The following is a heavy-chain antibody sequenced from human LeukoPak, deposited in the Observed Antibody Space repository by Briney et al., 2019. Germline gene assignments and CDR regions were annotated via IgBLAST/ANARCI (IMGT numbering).Heavy chain of an antibody. CDR1: GFSLASSGVG. D-gene: IGHD3-16*01. J-gene: IGHJ4*02. CDR2: IYWDNDE. CDR3: AHRLAGNGTGWLGGYFNY. V-gene: IGHV2-5*02. Sequence: SGPTLVEPTETLTLTCTFSGFSLASSGVGVGWIRQSPGKALEWLALIYWDNDERYSPSLRSRLTITKDTSKKQVVLTMTYMEPVDTATYYCAHRLAGNGTGWLGGYFNYWGQGILVAVS.